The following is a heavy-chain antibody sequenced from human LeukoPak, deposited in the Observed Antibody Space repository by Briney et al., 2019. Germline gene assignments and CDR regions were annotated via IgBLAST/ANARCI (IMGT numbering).Heavy chain of an antibody. CDR3: ARYRGDGPGTFDI. Sequence: ASVKVSCKASGGTFSSYAISWVRQAPGQGLEWMGGIIPIFGTANYAQKFQGRVTITADGSTSTAYMELSSLRSEDTAVYYCARYRGDGPGTFDIWGQGTMVTVSS. CDR1: GGTFSSYA. J-gene: IGHJ3*02. V-gene: IGHV1-69*13. D-gene: IGHD3-10*01. CDR2: IIPIFGTA.